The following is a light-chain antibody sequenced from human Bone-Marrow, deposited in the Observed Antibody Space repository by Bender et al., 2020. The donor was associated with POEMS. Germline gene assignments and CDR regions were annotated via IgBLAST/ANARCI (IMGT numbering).Light chain of an antibody. Sequence: QSVLTQPPSASGTPGQRVTISCSGGSIGRNPINWYQQLSGTAPKLLIYADNQRPSGVPDRFSGSRSGTSASLDVSGLQSEDAADYYCSTWDDRLNAWLFGGGTKLTVL. CDR2: ADN. V-gene: IGLV1-44*01. CDR1: SIGRNP. J-gene: IGLJ3*02. CDR3: STWDDRLNAWL.